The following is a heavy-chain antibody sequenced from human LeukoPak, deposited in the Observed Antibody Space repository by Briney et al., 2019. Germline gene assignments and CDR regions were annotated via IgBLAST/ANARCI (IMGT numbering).Heavy chain of an antibody. V-gene: IGHV4-34*01. D-gene: IGHD6-13*01. Sequence: PSETLSLTCAVYGGSFSGYYWSWIRQPPGKGLEWIGEINHSGSTNYNPSLKSRVTISVDTSKNQFSLKLSSVTAADTAVYYCARVSKYSSSWFNYFDCWGQGTLVTVSS. CDR3: ARVSKYSSSWFNYFDC. J-gene: IGHJ4*02. CDR2: INHSGST. CDR1: GGSFSGYY.